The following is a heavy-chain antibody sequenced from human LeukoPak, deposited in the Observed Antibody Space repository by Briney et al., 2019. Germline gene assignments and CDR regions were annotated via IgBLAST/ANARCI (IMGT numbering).Heavy chain of an antibody. V-gene: IGHV1-46*01. J-gene: IGHJ4*02. CDR2: INPSGGST. Sequence: AASVKVSCKASGYTFSSYYMHWVRQAPGQGLEWMGIINPSGGSTSYAQKFQGRVTMTRDTSTSTVYMELSSLRSEDTAVYYCARRGYSYGIDYWGQGTLVTVSS. D-gene: IGHD5-18*01. CDR3: ARRGYSYGIDY. CDR1: GYTFSSYY.